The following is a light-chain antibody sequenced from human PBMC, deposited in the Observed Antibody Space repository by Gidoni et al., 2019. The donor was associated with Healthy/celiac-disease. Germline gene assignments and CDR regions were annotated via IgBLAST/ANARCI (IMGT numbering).Light chain of an antibody. CDR2: DAS. CDR3: QQYNSSGWT. CDR1: QSISSW. Sequence: DIQLTQSPSTLSASVGDRVTITCRASQSISSWLAWYQQKPGKAPKLLIYDASSLESGVPSRFSGSGSGTEFTLTISSLQPDDFATYYCQQYNSSGWTFGQGTKVEIK. J-gene: IGKJ1*01. V-gene: IGKV1-5*01.